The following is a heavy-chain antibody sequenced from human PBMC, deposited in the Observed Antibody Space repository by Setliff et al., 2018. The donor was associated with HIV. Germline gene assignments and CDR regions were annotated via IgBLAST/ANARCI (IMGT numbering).Heavy chain of an antibody. CDR3: ARVRPLGYCSTGACPPDY. J-gene: IGHJ4*02. CDR2: ISSTGTTF. V-gene: IGHV3-11*04. D-gene: IGHD2-8*01. CDR1: GFTFSDYY. Sequence: PGGSLRLSCAASGFTFSDYYMSWIRQAPGKGLEWVSYISSTGTTFYYADSVRGRFTISRDNARNSLLLQMNSLRADDTAVYYCARVRPLGYCSTGACPPDYWGQGTLVTVSS.